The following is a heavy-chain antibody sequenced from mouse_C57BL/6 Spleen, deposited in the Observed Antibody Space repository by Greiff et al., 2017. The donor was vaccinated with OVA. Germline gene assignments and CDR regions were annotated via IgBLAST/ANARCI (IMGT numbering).Heavy chain of an antibody. CDR3: ARSGGLPLAY. J-gene: IGHJ3*01. CDR1: GYAFSSSW. CDR2: IYPGDGDT. V-gene: IGHV1-82*01. Sequence: QVQLQQSGPELVKPGASVKISCKASGYAFSSSWMNWVKQRPGKGLEWIGRIYPGDGDTNYNGKFKGKATLTADKSSSTAYMQLSSLTSEDSAVYFCARSGGLPLAYWGQGTLDTVSA. D-gene: IGHD2-4*01.